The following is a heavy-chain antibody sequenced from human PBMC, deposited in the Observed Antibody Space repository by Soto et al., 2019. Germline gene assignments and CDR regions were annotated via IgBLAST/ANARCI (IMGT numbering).Heavy chain of an antibody. Sequence: ASVKVSCKASGYTFTGYYIHWVRQAPGQGLEWMGWINPNSGGTNYAQKFQGRVTMTRDTSISTAYMELSRLRSDDTAVYYCARSEQLELPFDYWGQGTLVTVSS. CDR1: GYTFTGYY. CDR2: INPNSGGT. D-gene: IGHD6-6*01. J-gene: IGHJ4*02. V-gene: IGHV1-2*02. CDR3: ARSEQLELPFDY.